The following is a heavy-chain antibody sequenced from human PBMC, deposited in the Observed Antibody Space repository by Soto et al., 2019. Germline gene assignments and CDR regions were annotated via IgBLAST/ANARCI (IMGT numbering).Heavy chain of an antibody. CDR3: ARLGLQRHDFDY. CDR2: FRESGGTT. Sequence: GGSLRLSCAASGFTFSSSAMSWVRQAPGKGLEWVATFRESGGTTHYADSVKGRFTISRDASKNMLNLEMNSLRAEDTAIYYCARLGLQRHDFDYWGQGTLVTVSS. V-gene: IGHV3-23*01. CDR1: GFTFSSSA. J-gene: IGHJ4*02. D-gene: IGHD2-2*01.